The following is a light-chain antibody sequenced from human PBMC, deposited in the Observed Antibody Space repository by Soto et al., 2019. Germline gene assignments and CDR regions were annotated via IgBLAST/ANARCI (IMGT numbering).Light chain of an antibody. CDR3: QQHDSYPRT. CDR1: QDISNT. J-gene: IGKJ2*01. V-gene: IGKV1-13*02. CDR2: GVF. Sequence: AIQLTQSPSSLSASVGDRVTITCRASQDISNTLAWYQRKPGKAPKVLIYGVFTLESGVPSRFSGSRSGTDFTLTISSLQPEDFASYYCQQHDSYPRTFGQGTKFELK.